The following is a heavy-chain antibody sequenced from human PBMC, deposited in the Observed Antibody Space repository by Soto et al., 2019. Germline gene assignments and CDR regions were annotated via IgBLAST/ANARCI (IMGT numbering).Heavy chain of an antibody. J-gene: IGHJ4*02. D-gene: IGHD2-15*01. Sequence: LSLTCTVSGGSVSSGSYYWSWIRQPPGKGLEWIGYIYYSGSTNYNPSLKSRVTISVDTSKNQFSLKLSSVTAADTAVYYCASRSRGGPHAGWGQGTLVTVSS. CDR1: GGSVSSGSYY. V-gene: IGHV4-61*01. CDR2: IYYSGST. CDR3: ASRSRGGPHAG.